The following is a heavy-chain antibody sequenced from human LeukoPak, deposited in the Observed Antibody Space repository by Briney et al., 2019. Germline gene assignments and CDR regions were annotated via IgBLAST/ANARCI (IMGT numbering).Heavy chain of an antibody. CDR3: ARGIDPAASDY. V-gene: IGHV4-31*03. CDR2: MYYSGST. D-gene: IGHD2-2*01. CDR1: GGSINSDGYY. Sequence: PSETLSLTCTVSGGSINSDGYYWSWIRQHPGKGLEWIGCMYYSGSTYYNPSLKSRVTISVDTSNNQFSLKLSSVTAADTAVYYCARGIDPAASDYWGQGTLVTVSS. J-gene: IGHJ4*02.